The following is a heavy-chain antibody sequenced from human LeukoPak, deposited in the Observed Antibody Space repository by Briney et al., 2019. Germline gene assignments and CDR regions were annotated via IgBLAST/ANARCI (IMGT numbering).Heavy chain of an antibody. CDR3: ARYWGGIAARRGYFGY. J-gene: IGHJ4*02. V-gene: IGHV4-4*07. Sequence: SETLPPTCTVSGGSISSYYWSWIRQPAGKGLEWIGRIYTSGSTNYNPSLKSRVTMSVDTSKNQFSLKLSSVTAADTAVYYCARYWGGIAARRGYFGYWGQGTLVTVSS. D-gene: IGHD6-6*01. CDR2: IYTSGST. CDR1: GGSISSYY.